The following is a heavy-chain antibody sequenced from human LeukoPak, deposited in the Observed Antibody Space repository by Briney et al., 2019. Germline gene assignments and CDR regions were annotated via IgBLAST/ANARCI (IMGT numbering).Heavy chain of an antibody. Sequence: GGSLRLSCAASGFTFSSYAMSWVRQAPGEGLEWVSAISGGGGITYYADSVQGRFTISRNNPKNTLYLQMNSLGAEDTAVYYCAKDPGCYDSSGYFEWFDPWGQGTLVTVSS. CDR1: GFTFSSYA. J-gene: IGHJ5*02. D-gene: IGHD3-22*01. V-gene: IGHV3-23*01. CDR2: ISGGGGIT. CDR3: AKDPGCYDSSGYFEWFDP.